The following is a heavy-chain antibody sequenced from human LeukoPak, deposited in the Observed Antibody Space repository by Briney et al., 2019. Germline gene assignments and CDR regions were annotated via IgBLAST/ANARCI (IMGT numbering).Heavy chain of an antibody. V-gene: IGHV4-39*01. Sequence: RASETLSLTCTVSGASISSTTYYWGWIRQPPRKGLEWIASIYYSGSTYYNPSLKSRVTISVDTSKNQFSLKLSSVTAADTAVYYCARLRCRRFGELLSSCLHGKGAFDIWGQGTMVTVSS. D-gene: IGHD3-10*01. CDR1: GASISSTTYY. J-gene: IGHJ3*02. CDR3: ARLRCRRFGELLSSCLHGKGAFDI. CDR2: IYYSGST.